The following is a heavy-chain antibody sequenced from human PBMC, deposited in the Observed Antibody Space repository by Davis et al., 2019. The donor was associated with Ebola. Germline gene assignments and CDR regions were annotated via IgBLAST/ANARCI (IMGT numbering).Heavy chain of an antibody. CDR3: ARESGGGIDY. Sequence: GESLKISCAASGFTFSSYSMNWVRRAPGKGLEWVSSISSSSSYIYYADSVKGRFTISRDNAKNSLYLQMNSLRAEDTAVYYCARESGGGIDYWGQGTLVTVSS. V-gene: IGHV3-21*01. J-gene: IGHJ4*02. D-gene: IGHD1-26*01. CDR1: GFTFSSYS. CDR2: ISSSSSYI.